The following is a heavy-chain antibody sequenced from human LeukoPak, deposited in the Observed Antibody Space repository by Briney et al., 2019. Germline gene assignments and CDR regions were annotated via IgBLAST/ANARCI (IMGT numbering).Heavy chain of an antibody. D-gene: IGHD3-10*01. Sequence: SETLSLTCAVYGGSFSGYYWSWIRQPPGKGLEWIGEINHSGSTNYNPSLKSRVTISVDTSKNQFSLKLSSVTAADTAVYYCARSRYYYGSGSYSGNNWFDPWGRGTLVTVSS. V-gene: IGHV4-34*01. CDR2: INHSGST. J-gene: IGHJ5*02. CDR3: ARSRYYYGSGSYSGNNWFDP. CDR1: GGSFSGYY.